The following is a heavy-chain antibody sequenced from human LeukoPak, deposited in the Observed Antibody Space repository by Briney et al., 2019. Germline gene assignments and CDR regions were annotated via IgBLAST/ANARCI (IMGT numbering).Heavy chain of an antibody. Sequence: PSETLSLTCAVYGGSFSGYYWSWIRQPPGKGLEWSGEINHGGSTNYNPSLKSRVTISVDTSKNQFSLKLSSVTAADTAVYYCARGRKGITMVRGATDFDWWGQGTLVTVSS. J-gene: IGHJ4*02. V-gene: IGHV4-34*01. CDR3: ARGRKGITMVRGATDFDW. CDR1: GGSFSGYY. D-gene: IGHD3-10*01. CDR2: INHGGST.